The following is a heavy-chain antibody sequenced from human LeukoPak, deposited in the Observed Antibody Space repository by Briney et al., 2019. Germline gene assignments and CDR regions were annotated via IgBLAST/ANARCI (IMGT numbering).Heavy chain of an antibody. V-gene: IGHV3-23*01. Sequence: GGSLRLSCAASGFTFSSYAMIWVSQAPGKGLEWVSSIVGSDARTYYADSVEGRFIISRDNSKSMLYLHMNSLRAEDTAVYYCAKRNSVPGAGGAYDFWGQGTMVTVSS. J-gene: IGHJ3*01. CDR3: AKRNSVPGAGGAYDF. CDR1: GFTFSSYA. D-gene: IGHD6-19*01. CDR2: IVGSDART.